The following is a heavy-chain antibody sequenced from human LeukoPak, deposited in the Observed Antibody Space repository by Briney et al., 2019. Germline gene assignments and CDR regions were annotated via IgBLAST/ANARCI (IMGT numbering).Heavy chain of an antibody. CDR2: IKQDGSEK. V-gene: IGHV3-7*01. J-gene: IGHJ5*02. D-gene: IGHD3-16*01. CDR1: GFTFSSYG. Sequence: GGSLRLSCAASGFTFSSYGMHWVRQTPGKGLEWVANIKQDGSEKNYVDSVKGRFTIFRDNARNSLYLQMNSLRAEDTAVHYCASHSYGYNHWGQGTLVIVSS. CDR3: ASHSYGYNH.